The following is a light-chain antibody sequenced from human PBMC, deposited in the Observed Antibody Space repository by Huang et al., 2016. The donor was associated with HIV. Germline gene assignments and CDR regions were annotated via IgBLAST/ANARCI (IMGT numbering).Light chain of an antibody. V-gene: IGKV1-NL1*01. CDR1: QDINTA. CDR2: AAS. J-gene: IGKJ1*01. Sequence: QMTQSPSSLSASVGDRVTITCRASQDINTALAWYQQKPGKAPRLLRFAASGLDSGVPSRFSGSGSGADYTLTITNLQPEDFATYFCQQYYITPPWTFGQGTKVEIK. CDR3: QQYYITPPWT.